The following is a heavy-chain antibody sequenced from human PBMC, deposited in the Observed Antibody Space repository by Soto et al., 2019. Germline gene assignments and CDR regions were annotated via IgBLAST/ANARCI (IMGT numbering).Heavy chain of an antibody. CDR3: AREVASYDRSGFFDY. D-gene: IGHD3-22*01. V-gene: IGHV3-30-3*01. CDR1: GFIFSNSA. Sequence: PWGSLCLSCTGSGFIFSNSAFHWVRQAPGKVLEWVAFISYDGNNKYYADSVKGRFTISRDNSKNTLYLQMHSLRADDTAVYYCAREVASYDRSGFFDYWGQGALDTVSS. CDR2: ISYDGNNK. J-gene: IGHJ4*02.